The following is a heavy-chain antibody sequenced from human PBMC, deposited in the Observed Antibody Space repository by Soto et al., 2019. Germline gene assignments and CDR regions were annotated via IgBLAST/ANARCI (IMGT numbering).Heavy chain of an antibody. CDR3: AGSDYSSSLVDY. Sequence: QVQLQESGPGLVKPSQTLSLTCTVSGGSISSGGYYWSWIRQHPGKGLEWIGYIYYSGSTNYNPSLKSRVTISVDTSKNQFSLKLSSVTAADTAVYYCAGSDYSSSLVDYWGQGTLVTVSS. CDR2: IYYSGST. J-gene: IGHJ4*02. V-gene: IGHV4-31*03. CDR1: GGSISSGGYY. D-gene: IGHD6-6*01.